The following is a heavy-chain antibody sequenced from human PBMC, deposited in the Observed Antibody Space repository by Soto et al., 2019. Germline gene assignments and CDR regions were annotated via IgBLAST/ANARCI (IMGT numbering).Heavy chain of an antibody. CDR2: IYYSGGT. D-gene: IGHD2-15*01. Sequence: QVQLQESGPGLVKPSETLSLTCTVSGGSISSYYWSWIRQPPGKGLEWIGYIYYSGGTNYNPSLQSRVTISVYTSNYPFSLKLSSVAAADTAVYYCASRCGAAFDYWGQGTLVTVSS. V-gene: IGHV4-59*12. J-gene: IGHJ4*02. CDR3: ASRCGAAFDY. CDR1: GGSISSYY.